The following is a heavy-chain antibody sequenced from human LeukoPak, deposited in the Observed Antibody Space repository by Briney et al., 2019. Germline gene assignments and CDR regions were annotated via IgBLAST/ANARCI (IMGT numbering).Heavy chain of an antibody. J-gene: IGHJ6*02. D-gene: IGHD6-6*01. CDR3: VRAPPPIAALLYYYGMDV. Sequence: GASVKVSCKASGYTFTGYYMHWVRQAPGQGLEWMGWINPNSGGTNYAQKFQGRVTMTRDTSISTAYMELSRLRSDDTAVYYCVRAPPPIAALLYYYGMDVWGQGTTVTVSS. CDR1: GYTFTGYY. CDR2: INPNSGGT. V-gene: IGHV1-2*02.